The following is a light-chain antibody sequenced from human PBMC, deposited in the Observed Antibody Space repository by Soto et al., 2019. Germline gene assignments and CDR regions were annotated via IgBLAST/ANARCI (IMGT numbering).Light chain of an antibody. Sequence: QSALTQPASVSGSPGQSITISCTGTNSDIGGYNYVSWYQQHPGKAPKLMIYDVSNRTSGVSNRFSGSKSGNTASLTISGLQAEDEAYYYCSSYTSSSTLYVVFGGGTNVTVL. CDR2: DVS. CDR3: SSYTSSSTLYVV. J-gene: IGLJ2*01. V-gene: IGLV2-14*01. CDR1: NSDIGGYNY.